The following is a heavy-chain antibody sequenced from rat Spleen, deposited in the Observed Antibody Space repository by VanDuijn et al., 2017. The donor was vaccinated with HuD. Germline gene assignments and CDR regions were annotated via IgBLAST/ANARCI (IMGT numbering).Heavy chain of an antibody. CDR3: ATSGYTTDYFYPLVGY. D-gene: IGHD1-6*01. J-gene: IGHJ3*01. V-gene: IGHV5-31*01. CDR1: GFTFNNYW. Sequence: EVQLVESGGGLVQPGRSLKLSCVASGFTFNNYWMTWIRQAPGKGLEWVASITNTGGSTYYPDSVKGRFTISRDNAKSTLYLQMDSLRSEDTATYYCATSGYTTDYFYPLVGYWGQGTLVTVSS. CDR2: ITNTGGST.